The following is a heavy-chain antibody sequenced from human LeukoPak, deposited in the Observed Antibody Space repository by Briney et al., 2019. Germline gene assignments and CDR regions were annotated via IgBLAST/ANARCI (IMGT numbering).Heavy chain of an antibody. V-gene: IGHV3-49*03. CDR3: TREPYLLTIFGVVIPNYYYYYYMDV. J-gene: IGHJ6*03. D-gene: IGHD3-3*01. Sequence: GGSLRLSCTASGFTFGDYAMSWFRQAPGKGLEWVGFIRSKAYGGTTEYAASVKGRFTISRDDSKSIAYLQMNSLKTEDTAVYYCTREPYLLTIFGVVIPNYYYYYYMDVWGKGTTVTVSS. CDR2: IRSKAYGGTT. CDR1: GFTFGDYA.